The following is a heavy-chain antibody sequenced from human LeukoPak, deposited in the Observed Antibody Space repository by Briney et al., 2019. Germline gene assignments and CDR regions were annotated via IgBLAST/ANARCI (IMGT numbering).Heavy chain of an antibody. J-gene: IGHJ6*02. CDR1: GFTFSSYA. Sequence: GGSLRLSCAASGFTFSSYAMSWVRQAPGKGLEWVSAISGSGGSTYYADSVKGRFTISRDNSENTLYLQMNSLRAEDTAVYYCAKGLSTNYYYGMDVWGQGTTVTVSS. CDR2: ISGSGGST. D-gene: IGHD2-2*01. CDR3: AKGLSTNYYYGMDV. V-gene: IGHV3-23*01.